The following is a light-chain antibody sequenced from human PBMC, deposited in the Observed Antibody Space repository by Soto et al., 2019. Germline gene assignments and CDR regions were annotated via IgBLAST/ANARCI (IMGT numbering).Light chain of an antibody. Sequence: AIQLTQSPSSLYASVGDRVTITCRASQAIRTALGWHQQKPGKAPKVLIYDASNLKSGVPSRFSGSGSGTEFILTISSLQPDDFATYYCQQYYTYPWTFGQGTKVDIK. J-gene: IGKJ1*01. CDR3: QQYYTYPWT. V-gene: IGKV1-13*02. CDR1: QAIRTA. CDR2: DAS.